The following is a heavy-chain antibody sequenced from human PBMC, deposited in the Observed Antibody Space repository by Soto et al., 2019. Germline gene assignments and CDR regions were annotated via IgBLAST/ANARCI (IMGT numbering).Heavy chain of an antibody. CDR3: AKGAYYYGSGSYSGYYYYYMDV. CDR2: ISGSGGST. CDR1: GFTFSSYA. Sequence: GGFLRLSCAASGFTFSSYAMSWVRQAPGKGLEWASAISGSGGSTYYADSVKGRFTISRDNSKNTLYLQMNSLRAEDTAVYYCAKGAYYYGSGSYSGYYYYYMDVWGKGTTVTVSS. D-gene: IGHD3-10*01. V-gene: IGHV3-23*01. J-gene: IGHJ6*03.